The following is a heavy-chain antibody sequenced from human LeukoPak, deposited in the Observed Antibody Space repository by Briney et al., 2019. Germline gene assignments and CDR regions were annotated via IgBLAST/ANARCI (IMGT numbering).Heavy chain of an antibody. J-gene: IGHJ6*02. CDR1: GGSISSGGYY. CDR3: ARDSRGCSSTSCYSYGMDV. V-gene: IGHV4-31*03. Sequence: SETLSLTCTVSGGSISSGGYYCSWIRQHPGKGLEWIGYIYYSGSTYYNPSLKSRVTISVDTSKNQFSLKLSSVTAADTAVYYCARDSRGCSSTSCYSYGMDVWGQGTTVTVSS. D-gene: IGHD2-2*01. CDR2: IYYSGST.